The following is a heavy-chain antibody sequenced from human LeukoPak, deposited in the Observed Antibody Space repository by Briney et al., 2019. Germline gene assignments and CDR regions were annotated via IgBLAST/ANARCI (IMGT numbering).Heavy chain of an antibody. CDR3: ARGSLIVGATPIQRHY. D-gene: IGHD1-26*01. CDR1: GYTFTSYG. V-gene: IGHV1-18*01. Sequence: ASVKVSCKASGYTFTSYGISWVRQAPGQGLEWMGWISAYNGNTNYAQKLQGRVTMTTDTSTSTAYMELRSLRSDDTAVYYCARGSLIVGATPIQRHYWGQGTLVTVSS. J-gene: IGHJ4*02. CDR2: ISAYNGNT.